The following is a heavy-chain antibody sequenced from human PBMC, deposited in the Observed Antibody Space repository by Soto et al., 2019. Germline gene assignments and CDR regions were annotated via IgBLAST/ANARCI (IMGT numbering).Heavy chain of an antibody. CDR2: ITWNGGTL. Sequence: GGSLRLSFAASGFTFGDSAMHWVRQSPGKGLGWVSGITWNGGTLGYADSVKARFTISRDNDKNSIYLQMNSLSAEATALYYCAKDNYTDNSGYPDYWGQGTVVTVVS. CDR1: GFTFGDSA. CDR3: AKDNYTDNSGYPDY. J-gene: IGHJ4*02. D-gene: IGHD3-22*01. V-gene: IGHV3-9*01.